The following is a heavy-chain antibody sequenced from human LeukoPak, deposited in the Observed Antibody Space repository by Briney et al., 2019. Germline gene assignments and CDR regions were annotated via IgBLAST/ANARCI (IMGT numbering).Heavy chain of an antibody. CDR3: AREATGGWYSSYYFDY. CDR2: ISSYTGNT. V-gene: IGHV1-18*01. J-gene: IGHJ4*02. CDR1: GYTFTSYG. Sequence: ASVKVSCKASGYTFTSYGISWVRQAPGQGLEWMGWISSYTGNTNYAQNLQGRVTMTTDTSTSTAYMELRSLRSDDTAVYYCAREATGGWYSSYYFDYWGQGTLVTVSS. D-gene: IGHD6-19*01.